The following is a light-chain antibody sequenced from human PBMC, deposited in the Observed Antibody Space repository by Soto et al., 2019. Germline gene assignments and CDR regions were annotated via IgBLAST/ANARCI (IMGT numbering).Light chain of an antibody. J-gene: IGKJ1*01. V-gene: IGKV1-5*01. CDR3: QHYISFPWT. CDR2: EAS. Sequence: DIQMTQSPSTLSASVGDRVTITCRASQTISSFLAWYQHKVGEAPKLLIAEASSLESGVPSRFSGSGSGTEFTLTISRLQPDDVATYYCQHYISFPWTFGQGTKV. CDR1: QTISSF.